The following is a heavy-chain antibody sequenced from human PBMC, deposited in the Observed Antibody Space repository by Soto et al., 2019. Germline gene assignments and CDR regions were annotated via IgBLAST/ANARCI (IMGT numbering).Heavy chain of an antibody. CDR2: ISYDGSNK. V-gene: IGHV3-30*03. CDR3: AAFNRFDY. J-gene: IGHJ4*02. CDR1: GFTFSSYG. Sequence: GGSLRLSCAASGFTFSSYGMHWVRQAPGKGLEWVAVISYDGSNKYYADSVKGRFTISRDNSKNTLYLQMNSLRAEDTAVYYCAAFNRFDYWGQGTLVTVSS.